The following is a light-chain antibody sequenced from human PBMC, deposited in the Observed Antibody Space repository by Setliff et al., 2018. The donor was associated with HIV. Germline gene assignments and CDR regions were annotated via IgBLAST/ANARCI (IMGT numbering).Light chain of an antibody. J-gene: IGLJ2*01. CDR2: ADS. CDR1: NSNIGAGYD. V-gene: IGLV1-40*01. CDR3: QSYDNSLGI. Sequence: QSVLTQPPSVSGAPGQRVNISCTGSNSNIGAGYDAHWYQQLPGTAPKVVIYADSSRPSGVPDRFSGSKSGTSASLAITGLQAEDEAVYYCQSYDNSLGIFGGGTKVTVL.